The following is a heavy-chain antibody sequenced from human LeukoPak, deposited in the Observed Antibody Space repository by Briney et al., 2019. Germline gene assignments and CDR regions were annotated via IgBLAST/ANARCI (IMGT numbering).Heavy chain of an antibody. CDR2: IRYDGSYK. Sequence: GGSLRLSCAASGFTFSSSGMHWVRQAPGKGLEWVTFIRYDGSYKYYADSVKGRFTISRDNSKNTLYLQMNSLRAEDTAVYYCAKSGYNRFDYWGQGTLVTVSS. V-gene: IGHV3-30*02. J-gene: IGHJ4*02. CDR3: AKSGYNRFDY. CDR1: GFTFSSSG. D-gene: IGHD5-24*01.